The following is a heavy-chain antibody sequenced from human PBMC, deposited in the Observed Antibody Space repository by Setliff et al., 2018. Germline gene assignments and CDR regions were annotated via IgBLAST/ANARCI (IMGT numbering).Heavy chain of an antibody. J-gene: IGHJ4*02. CDR3: ARERQGGFLEWSPFDS. D-gene: IGHD3-3*01. Sequence: PSETLSLTCTASGGFIYDHYWTWIRQPAGKGLQWIGRVYSDGETDYSPSLKSRVTISVDKSNNQFSLNLKSMTAADTALYFCARERQGGFLEWSPFDSWGQGILVTSPQ. CDR1: GGFIYDHY. CDR2: VYSDGET. V-gene: IGHV4-4*07.